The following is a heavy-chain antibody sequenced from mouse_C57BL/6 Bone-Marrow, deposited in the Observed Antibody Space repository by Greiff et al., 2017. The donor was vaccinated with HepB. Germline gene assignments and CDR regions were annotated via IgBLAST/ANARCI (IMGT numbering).Heavy chain of an antibody. CDR1: GYTFTSYW. CDR2: IHPNSGST. CDR3: ARVSGVGFAY. J-gene: IGHJ3*01. V-gene: IGHV1-64*01. Sequence: QVHVKQPGAELVKPGASVKLSCKASGYTFTSYWMHWVKQRPGQGLEWIGMIHPNSGSTNYNEKFKSKATLTVDKSSSTAYMQLSSLTSEDSAVYYCARVSGVGFAYWGQGTLVTVSA. D-gene: IGHD6-2*01.